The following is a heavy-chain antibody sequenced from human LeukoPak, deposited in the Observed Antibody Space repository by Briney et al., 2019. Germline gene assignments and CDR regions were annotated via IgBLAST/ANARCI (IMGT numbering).Heavy chain of an antibody. D-gene: IGHD3-3*01. V-gene: IGHV4-34*01. J-gene: IGHJ4*02. CDR3: ARAHRITIFGVVIPPPFDY. CDR1: GGSFSVYY. CDR2: INHSGST. Sequence: SETLSLTCAVYGGSFSVYYWSWIRQPPGKGLEWIGEINHSGSTHHTPSLKSRVTISVDTSKHQFSLKLRSVTAADAAVYYCARAHRITIFGVVIPPPFDYWGQGTLVTVSS.